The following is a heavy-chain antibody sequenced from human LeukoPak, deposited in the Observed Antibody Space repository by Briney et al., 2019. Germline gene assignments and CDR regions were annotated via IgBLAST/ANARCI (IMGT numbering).Heavy chain of an antibody. D-gene: IGHD3-9*01. CDR2: IRYDGSNK. V-gene: IGHV3-30*02. Sequence: GGSLRLSCAASGFTFSSYGMHWVRRAPGKGLEWVAFIRYDGSNKYYADSVKGRFTISRDNSKNTLYLQMNSLRAEDTAVYYCAKDPNLRYFDWLDYWGQGTLVTVSS. J-gene: IGHJ4*02. CDR1: GFTFSSYG. CDR3: AKDPNLRYFDWLDY.